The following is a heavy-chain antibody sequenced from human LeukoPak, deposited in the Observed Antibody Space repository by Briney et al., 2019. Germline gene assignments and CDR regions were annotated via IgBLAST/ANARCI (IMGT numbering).Heavy chain of an antibody. J-gene: IGHJ4*02. D-gene: IGHD6-19*01. CDR1: GYTFTNYG. V-gene: IGHV1-18*01. Sequence: ASVKVSCKASGYTFTNYGISWVRQAPGQGLESMGWISAYNGNTNYAQKLQGRVTMTTDTSTSTAYMELRSLRSDDTAVYYCAREKRYSSGWYYFDYWGQGTLVTVSS. CDR2: ISAYNGNT. CDR3: AREKRYSSGWYYFDY.